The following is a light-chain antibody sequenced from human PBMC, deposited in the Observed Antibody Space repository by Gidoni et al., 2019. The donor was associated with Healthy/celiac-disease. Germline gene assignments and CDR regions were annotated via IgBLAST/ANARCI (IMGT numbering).Light chain of an antibody. CDR2: AAS. V-gene: IGKV1-39*01. CDR1: QSISSY. Sequence: DIQMTQSPSSLSASVGDRVTITCRASQSISSYLNWYQQKPGKAPKILIYAASSLQSGVPSRFSGSGSGTDFTLTISSLQPEDFATYYCQQSYSTPLVTFGPXTKVDIK. J-gene: IGKJ3*01. CDR3: QQSYSTPLVT.